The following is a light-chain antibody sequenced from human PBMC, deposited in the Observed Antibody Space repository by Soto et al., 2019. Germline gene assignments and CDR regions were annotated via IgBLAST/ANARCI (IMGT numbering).Light chain of an antibody. CDR2: GPS. CDR1: QSVPKNF. V-gene: IGKV3-20*01. Sequence: EILLTQSPGTLSLSPGERATLSCRASQSVPKNFLAWYQQEPGQAPRLLIYGPSRRATSIPDSFSGSGSGTDFTLTISRLEPEDFAVYYCHQYATSPQTFGQGTKVEIK. CDR3: HQYATSPQT. J-gene: IGKJ1*01.